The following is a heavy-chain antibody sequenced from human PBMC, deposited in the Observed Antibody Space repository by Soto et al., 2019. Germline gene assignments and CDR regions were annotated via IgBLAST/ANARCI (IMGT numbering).Heavy chain of an antibody. D-gene: IGHD1-1*01. J-gene: IGHJ3*01. V-gene: IGHV3-53*01. CDR1: GLTVSGKKY. CDR3: ESWHEREHAYDV. CDR2: LYDVDGT. Sequence: DVQLVESGGGLIQPGESLRLSCAAFGLTVSGKKYVAWVRQAPGKGLEWVSALYDVDGTYYADSVKGRFTTSRDSSKTTVYLQMNGLRPDETAVYYCESWHEREHAYDVWGQGTTVTVSS.